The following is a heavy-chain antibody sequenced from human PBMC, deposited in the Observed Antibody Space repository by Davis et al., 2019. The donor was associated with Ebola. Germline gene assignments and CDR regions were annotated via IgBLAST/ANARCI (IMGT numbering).Heavy chain of an antibody. CDR2: INSDGSST. D-gene: IGHD6-19*01. V-gene: IGHV3-74*01. CDR1: GFTFSSYS. Sequence: GESLKISCAASGFTFSSYSMNWVRQAPGKGLEWVSRINSDGSSTSYADSVKGRFTISRDNSKNTLYLQMNSLRAEDTAVYYCAKDMYSSGWYWDYWGQGTLVTVSS. J-gene: IGHJ4*02. CDR3: AKDMYSSGWYWDY.